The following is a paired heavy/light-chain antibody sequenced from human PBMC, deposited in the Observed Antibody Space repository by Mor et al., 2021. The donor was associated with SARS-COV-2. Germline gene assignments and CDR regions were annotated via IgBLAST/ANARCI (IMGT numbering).Light chain of an antibody. CDR3: SSYSSSTTLV. J-gene: IGLJ3*02. CDR2: DVN. Sequence: QSALTQSASVSGSPGQSITISCTGTSGDVGTYNYVSWYQHHPGKAPKLMIYDVNKRPSGVSNRFSGSKSGSTASLTISGLQAEDEADYYCSSYSSSTTLVIGGGTTLTVL. CDR1: SGDVGTYNY. V-gene: IGLV2-14*01.
Heavy chain of an antibody. CDR1: GFTFSSYA. Sequence: EVQLLESGGGLVQPGGSLRLSCAASGFTFSSYAMNWVRQAPGKGLEWLSAISGSGRSTYYADSVKGRFTISRDNSKNTLYLQMNTLRAEDTAVYYCANRGDIEVVPPTITYYYYYAMAVWGHGTTVTVSS. CDR2: ISGSGRST. CDR3: ANRGDIEVVPPTITYYYYYAMAV. V-gene: IGHV3-23*01. J-gene: IGHJ6*02. D-gene: IGHD2-2*02.